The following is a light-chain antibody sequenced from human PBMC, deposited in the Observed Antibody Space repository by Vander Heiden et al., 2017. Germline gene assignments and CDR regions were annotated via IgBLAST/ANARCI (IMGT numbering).Light chain of an antibody. J-gene: IGKJ4*01. CDR1: QGVRNSY. V-gene: IGKV3-20*01. Sequence: EVGLTHSPGTLPLLLGARTTPSCRASQGVRNSYLAWYQHKPGQAPRLLIYDVSKRATGIPDRFSGSGSGTDFTLTISRLEPEDFAVYYCQQYGNSPLTFGGGTKVEIK. CDR2: DVS. CDR3: QQYGNSPLT.